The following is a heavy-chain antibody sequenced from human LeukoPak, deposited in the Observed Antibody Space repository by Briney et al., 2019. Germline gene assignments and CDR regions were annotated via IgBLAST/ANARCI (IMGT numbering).Heavy chain of an antibody. J-gene: IGHJ3*02. CDR1: GFPLSTSGVG. V-gene: IGHV2-5*02. CDR3: THRLLSSGSLSAFDI. Sequence: SGPTLVKPTQTLTLTCTFSGFPLSTSGVGVGWIRQPPGKALEWLALIYWDDDKRYRPSLRSRLTITKDTSKNQVVLTMSNMDPVDTGTYYCTHRLLSSGSLSAFDIWGQGTMVTVSS. CDR2: IYWDDDK. D-gene: IGHD2-15*01.